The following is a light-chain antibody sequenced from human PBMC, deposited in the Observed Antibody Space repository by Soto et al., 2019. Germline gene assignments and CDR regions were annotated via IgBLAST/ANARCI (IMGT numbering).Light chain of an antibody. Sequence: QSVLTQPPSASGTPVQRVTSSCSGSSSNIGSNTVNWYQQLPGTAPKLLIYSNNQRPSGVPDRFSGSKSGTSASLAISGLQSEDEADYYCASWDDSLNGYVFGTWTKLTVL. J-gene: IGLJ1*01. V-gene: IGLV1-44*01. CDR2: SNN. CDR3: ASWDDSLNGYV. CDR1: SSNIGSNT.